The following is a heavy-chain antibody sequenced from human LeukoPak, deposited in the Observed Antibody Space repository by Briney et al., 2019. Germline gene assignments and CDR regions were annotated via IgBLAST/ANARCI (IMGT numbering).Heavy chain of an antibody. CDR1: GYTFTSYD. CDR2: MNPNSGNT. J-gene: IGHJ4*02. CDR3: ARGAYTAMVTCDY. Sequence: ASVKVSCKASGYTFTSYDINWVRQATGQGLEWMGWMNPNSGNTGYAQKFQGRVTMTRDTSTSTVYMELSSLRSEDTAVYYCARGAYTAMVTCDYWGQGTLVTVSS. D-gene: IGHD5-18*01. V-gene: IGHV1-8*01.